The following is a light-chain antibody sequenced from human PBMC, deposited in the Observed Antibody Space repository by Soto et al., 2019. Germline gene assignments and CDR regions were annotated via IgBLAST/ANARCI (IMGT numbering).Light chain of an antibody. V-gene: IGKV4-1*01. Sequence: DIVMTQSPDSLAVSLGERATINCKSSQSVLYSSNNKNYLAWYQQKPGQPPKLLIYWASTRESGVPDRFSGSGSWTDFTLTISSLQAEDVAVYYCQQYYSTLPTFGGGTKVEIK. CDR1: QSVLYSSNNKNY. CDR3: QQYYSTLPT. J-gene: IGKJ4*01. CDR2: WAS.